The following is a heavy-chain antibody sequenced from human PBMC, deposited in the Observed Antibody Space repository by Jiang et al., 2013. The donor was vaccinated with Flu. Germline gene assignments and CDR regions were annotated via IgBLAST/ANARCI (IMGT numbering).Heavy chain of an antibody. V-gene: IGHV5-51*01. D-gene: IGHD5-18*01. J-gene: IGHJ4*02. CDR3: ARHLGWGRAYSYGDFDY. Sequence: FQGQVTISADKSISTAYLQWSSLKASDTAMYYCARHLGWGRAYSYGDFDYWGQGTLVTVSS.